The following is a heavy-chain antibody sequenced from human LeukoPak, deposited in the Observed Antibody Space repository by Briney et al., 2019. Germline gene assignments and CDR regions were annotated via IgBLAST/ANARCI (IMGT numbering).Heavy chain of an antibody. Sequence: ASVKVSCKASGGTFSSYAISWVRQAPGQGLEWMGRIIPILGIANYAQKFQGRVTITADKSMSTAYVELSSLRSEDTAVYYCARFGSGYDSGWGQGTLVTVSS. D-gene: IGHD5-12*01. CDR1: GGTFSSYA. J-gene: IGHJ4*02. CDR2: IIPILGIA. CDR3: ARFGSGYDSG. V-gene: IGHV1-69*04.